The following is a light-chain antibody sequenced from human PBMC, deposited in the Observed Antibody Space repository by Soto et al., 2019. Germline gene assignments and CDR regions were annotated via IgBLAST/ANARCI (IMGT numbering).Light chain of an antibody. CDR3: TAWDDRLSAWV. CDR2: SNN. J-gene: IGLJ3*02. V-gene: IGLV1-47*02. CDR1: SSNIGSYS. Sequence: QSVLTQPPSASGTPGQRVTISCSGSSSNIGSYSVYWYQQLPGAAPKLLMHSNNQRPSGVPDRFAGSKAGTSASLAISGLRSKDEADYYCTAWDDRLSAWVFGGGTKLTVL.